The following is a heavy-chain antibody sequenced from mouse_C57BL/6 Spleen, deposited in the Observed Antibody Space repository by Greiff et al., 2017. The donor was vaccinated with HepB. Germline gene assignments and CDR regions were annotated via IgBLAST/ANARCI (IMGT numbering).Heavy chain of an antibody. D-gene: IGHD1-1*02. CDR1: GYTFTSYW. J-gene: IGHJ2*01. CDR2: IHPNSGST. Sequence: QVQLQQPGAELVKPGASVKLSCKASGYTFTSYWMHWVKQRPGQGLEWIGMIHPNSGSTNYNEKFKSKATLTVDNSSSTAYMQLSSLTSEDSAVYYCARRWADYFDYWGQGTTLTVSS. CDR3: ARRWADYFDY. V-gene: IGHV1-64*01.